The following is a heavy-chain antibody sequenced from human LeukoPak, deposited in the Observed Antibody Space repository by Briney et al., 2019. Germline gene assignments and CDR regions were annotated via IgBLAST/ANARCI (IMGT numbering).Heavy chain of an antibody. CDR2: ISGSGGST. CDR1: GFTFSSYA. J-gene: IGHJ6*02. D-gene: IGHD3-22*01. V-gene: IGHV3-23*01. CDR3: AKETYYYDSSGGYGMDV. Sequence: GGSLRLSCAASGFTFSSYAMSWVRQAPGKGLEWVSAISGSGGSTYYADSVKGRFTISRDNSKNTLYLQVNSLRAEDTAVYYCAKETYYYDSSGGYGMDVWGQGTTVTVSS.